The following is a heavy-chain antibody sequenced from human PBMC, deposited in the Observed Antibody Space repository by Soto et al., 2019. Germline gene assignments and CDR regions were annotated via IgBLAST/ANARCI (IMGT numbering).Heavy chain of an antibody. CDR1: GGSISSYY. Sequence: SETLSLTCTVSGGSISSYYWSWIRQPPGKGLEWIGYIYYSGTTNYNPSLKSRVTISVDTSKNQFSLKLSSVTAADTAVYYCAATALGPACMDVWGKGTTVTVSS. J-gene: IGHJ6*04. D-gene: IGHD4-17*01. V-gene: IGHV4-59*01. CDR2: IYYSGTT. CDR3: AATALGPACMDV.